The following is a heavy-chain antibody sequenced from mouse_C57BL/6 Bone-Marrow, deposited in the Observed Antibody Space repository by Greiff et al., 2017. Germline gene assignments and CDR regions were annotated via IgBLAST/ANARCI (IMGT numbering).Heavy chain of an antibody. CDR2: IDPNSGGT. Sequence: QVQLQQPGAELVKPGASVKLSCKASGYTFTSYWMHWVKQRPGRGLEWIGRIDPNSGGTKYNEKFKSKATLTVDKPSSTAYMQISSLTSEDSAVYYCARTTAYYFDYWGQGTTLTVSS. D-gene: IGHD1-2*01. V-gene: IGHV1-72*01. J-gene: IGHJ2*01. CDR1: GYTFTSYW. CDR3: ARTTAYYFDY.